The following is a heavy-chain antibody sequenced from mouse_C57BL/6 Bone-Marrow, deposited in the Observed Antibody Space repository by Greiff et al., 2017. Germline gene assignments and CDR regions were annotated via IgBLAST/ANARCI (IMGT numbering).Heavy chain of an antibody. V-gene: IGHV5-4*01. CDR3: AREGNGYYSDY. Sequence: DVQLVESGGGLVKPGGSLKLSCAASGFTFSSYAMSWVRQTPEKRLEWVATISDGGSYTYYPDNVKGRFTISRDNAKNNLYLQMSHLKSEDTAMYYCAREGNGYYSDYWGQGTTLTVSS. CDR2: ISDGGSYT. D-gene: IGHD2-2*01. J-gene: IGHJ2*01. CDR1: GFTFSSYA.